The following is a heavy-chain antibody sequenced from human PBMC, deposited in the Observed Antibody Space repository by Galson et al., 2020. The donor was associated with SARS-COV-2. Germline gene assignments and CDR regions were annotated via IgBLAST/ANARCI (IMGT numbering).Heavy chain of an antibody. Sequence: ASETLSLTCTVSGGSVSDYYWNWVRQPPRKGLEWIGYISYSASTNYNTSLKSRVTISIDTSKNQFSLRLTSVAAADTAVYYCARVRSVGAPYYYGMDVWGQGTSVIVSS. J-gene: IGHJ6*02. CDR1: GGSVSDYY. CDR2: ISYSAST. D-gene: IGHD1-26*01. V-gene: IGHV4-59*02. CDR3: ARVRSVGAPYYYGMDV.